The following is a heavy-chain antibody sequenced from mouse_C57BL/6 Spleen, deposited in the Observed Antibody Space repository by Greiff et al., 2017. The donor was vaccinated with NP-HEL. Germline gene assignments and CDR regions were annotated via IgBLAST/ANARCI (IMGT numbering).Heavy chain of an antibody. Sequence: EVKVVESGGGLVKPGGSLKLSCAASGFTFSSYAMSWVRQTPEKRLEWVATISDGGSYTYYPDNVKGRFTISRDNAKNNLYLQMSHLKSEDTAMYYCARDYGKDAMDYWGQGTSVTVSS. CDR1: GFTFSSYA. J-gene: IGHJ4*01. D-gene: IGHD2-1*01. CDR3: ARDYGKDAMDY. CDR2: ISDGGSYT. V-gene: IGHV5-4*01.